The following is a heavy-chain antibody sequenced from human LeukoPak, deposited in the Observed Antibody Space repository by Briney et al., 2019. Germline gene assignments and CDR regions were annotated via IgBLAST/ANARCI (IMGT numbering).Heavy chain of an antibody. CDR2: IYHSGST. Sequence: SQTLSLTCAVPGGSISSGGYSWSWIRQPPGKGLEWIGYIYHSGSTCYNPSLKSRVTISVDRSKNQFSLKLSSVTAADTAVYYCARGDSSGLFDYWGQGTLVTVSS. V-gene: IGHV4-30-2*01. J-gene: IGHJ4*02. D-gene: IGHD3-22*01. CDR1: GGSISSGGYS. CDR3: ARGDSSGLFDY.